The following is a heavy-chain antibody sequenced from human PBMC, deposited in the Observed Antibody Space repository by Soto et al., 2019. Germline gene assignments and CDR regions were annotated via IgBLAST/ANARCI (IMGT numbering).Heavy chain of an antibody. CDR1: GGTFSSYA. D-gene: IGHD4-17*01. Sequence: QVQLVQSGAEVQKPGSSVKVSCKASGGTFSSYAISWVRQAPGQGLEWMGGIIPIFGTANYAQKFQGRVTITADESTSTAYMELSSLRSEDTAVYYCARDGSKIRDYGDSLPPMPMYNWFDPWGQGTLVTVSS. CDR3: ARDGSKIRDYGDSLPPMPMYNWFDP. J-gene: IGHJ5*02. V-gene: IGHV1-69*01. CDR2: IIPIFGTA.